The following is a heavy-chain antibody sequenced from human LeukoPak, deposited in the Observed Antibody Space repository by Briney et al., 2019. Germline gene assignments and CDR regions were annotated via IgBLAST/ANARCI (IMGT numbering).Heavy chain of an antibody. V-gene: IGHV1-18*01. CDR2: ISAYNGNT. Sequence: ASVKVSCKASGYTFTSSGISWVRQAPGQGLEWMGWISAYNGNTNYAQKLQGRVTMTTDTSTSTAYMELRSLRSDDTAVYYCARDLKETISSHNWFDPWGQGTLVTVSS. J-gene: IGHJ5*02. D-gene: IGHD1-7*01. CDR1: GYTFTSSG. CDR3: ARDLKETISSHNWFDP.